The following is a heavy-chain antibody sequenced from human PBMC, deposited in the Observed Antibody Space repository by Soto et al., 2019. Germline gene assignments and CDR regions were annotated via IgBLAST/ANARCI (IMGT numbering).Heavy chain of an antibody. CDR2: IYYSGST. J-gene: IGHJ6*03. CDR3: ARQHSGYEAYYYYMDV. CDR1: GGSISSYY. D-gene: IGHD5-12*01. V-gene: IGHV4-59*08. Sequence: SETLSLTCTVSGGSISSYYWSWIRQPPGKGLERIGYIYYSGSTNYNPSLKSRVTISVDTSKNQFSLKLSSVTAADTAVYYCARQHSGYEAYYYYMDVWGKGTTVTVSS.